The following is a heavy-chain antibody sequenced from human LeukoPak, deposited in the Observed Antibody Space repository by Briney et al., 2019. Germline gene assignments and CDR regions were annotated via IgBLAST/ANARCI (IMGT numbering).Heavy chain of an antibody. Sequence: GGSLRLSCAASGFTFSSYWMTWVRQAPGKGLEWVAFIRYDGSNKYYADSVRGRFTISRDNSKNTLYLQMNSLRAEDTAAYYCAKGFGYSYGLLDYWGQGTLVTVSS. D-gene: IGHD5-18*01. CDR1: GFTFSSYW. CDR2: IRYDGSNK. V-gene: IGHV3-30*02. J-gene: IGHJ4*02. CDR3: AKGFGYSYGLLDY.